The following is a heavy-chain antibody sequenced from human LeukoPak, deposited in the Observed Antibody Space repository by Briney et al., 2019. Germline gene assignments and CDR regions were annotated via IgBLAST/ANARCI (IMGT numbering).Heavy chain of an antibody. J-gene: IGHJ4*02. V-gene: IGHV4-59*01. CDR3: ARQYGSGTYPIDY. CDR2: IYYTGST. CDR1: GGSISGYH. Sequence: SETLSLTCAVYGGSISGYHWSWIRQPPGKRLEYIGWIYYTGSTSYNPSLQSRLTLSLDTAKNQFSLRLTSVTAADTAVYFCARQYGSGTYPIDYWGQGILVTVSS. D-gene: IGHD3-10*01.